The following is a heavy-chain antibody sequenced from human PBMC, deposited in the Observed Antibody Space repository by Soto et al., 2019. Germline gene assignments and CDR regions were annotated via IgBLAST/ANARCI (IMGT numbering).Heavy chain of an antibody. CDR1: GFTFSSYW. D-gene: IGHD6-19*01. Sequence: EVQLVESGGGLVQPGGSLRLSCAASGFTFSSYWMSWVRQAPGKGLEWVANIKQDGSEKYYVDSMRGRFTIASDNAKNSLYLQMNSLSAADTAVYYCARGIAVAGIGYLGLGTLVTVSP. J-gene: IGHJ4*02. V-gene: IGHV3-7*04. CDR3: ARGIAVAGIGY. CDR2: IKQDGSEK.